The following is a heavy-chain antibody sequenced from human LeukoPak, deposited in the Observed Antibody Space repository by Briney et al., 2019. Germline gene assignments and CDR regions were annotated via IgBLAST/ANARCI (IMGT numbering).Heavy chain of an antibody. CDR1: GGSISSSSYY. V-gene: IGHV4-61*02. CDR2: VYSSGST. Sequence: SETLSLTCTVSGGSISSSSYYWGWIRQPAGKGLEWIGRVYSSGSTNYNPSLKSRVTMSVDTSKNQFSLKLSSVTAADTAVYYCARHYCGGDCYSRWYFDLWGRGTLVTVSS. D-gene: IGHD2-21*02. J-gene: IGHJ2*01. CDR3: ARHYCGGDCYSRWYFDL.